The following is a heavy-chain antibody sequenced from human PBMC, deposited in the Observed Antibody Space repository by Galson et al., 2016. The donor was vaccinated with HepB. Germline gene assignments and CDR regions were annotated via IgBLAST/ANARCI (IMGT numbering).Heavy chain of an antibody. V-gene: IGHV3-21*01. CDR1: GFTVSSNY. D-gene: IGHD4-23*01. CDR3: TRAYVGKARRGTYWYFDL. Sequence: SLRLSCAASGFTVSSNYMSWVRQAPGKGLEWVSSITSSSNYIYYADSVRGRFTISRDNAKNSLHLQMNSLRAEDTAVYYCTRAYVGKARRGTYWYFDLWGRGTLVTVSS. CDR2: ITSSSNYI. J-gene: IGHJ2*01.